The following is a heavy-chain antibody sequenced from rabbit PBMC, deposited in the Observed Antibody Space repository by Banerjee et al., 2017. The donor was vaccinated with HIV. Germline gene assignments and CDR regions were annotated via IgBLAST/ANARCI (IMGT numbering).Heavy chain of an antibody. CDR1: GFSFSSSYW. CDR3: ARGVYGGSSYSYYFDL. CDR2: IGASSNGNT. V-gene: IGHV1S40*01. J-gene: IGHJ4*01. D-gene: IGHD8-1*01. Sequence: QSLEESGGDLVKPGASLTLTCTASGFSFSSSYWICWVRQAPGKGLEWIACIGASSNGNTYYATWATGRFTISKASSTTVTLQMTSLTVADTATYFCARGVYGGSSYSYYFDLWGQGTLVTVS.